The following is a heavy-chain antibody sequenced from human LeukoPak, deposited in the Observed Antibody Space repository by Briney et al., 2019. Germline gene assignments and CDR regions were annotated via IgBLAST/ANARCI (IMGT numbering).Heavy chain of an antibody. Sequence: SETLSLTCTVSGGSISSYYWSRIRQPPGKGLEWIGYIYYSGSTNYNPSLKSRVTISVDTSKNQFSLKLSSVTAADTAVYYCARELRYCSGGSCYSHAFDIWGQGTMVTVSS. V-gene: IGHV4-59*01. CDR1: GGSISSYY. J-gene: IGHJ3*02. CDR3: ARELRYCSGGSCYSHAFDI. D-gene: IGHD2-15*01. CDR2: IYYSGST.